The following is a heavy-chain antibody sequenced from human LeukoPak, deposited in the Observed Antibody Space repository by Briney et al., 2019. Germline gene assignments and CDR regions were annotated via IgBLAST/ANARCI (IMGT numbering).Heavy chain of an antibody. CDR3: ARDSAVWGSYRLWEFDF. Sequence: GGSLRLSCAASGFIFSNYWMSWVRQAPGKGLEWVGNIKQDGSEKYYVDSVKGRFTISRDNVKNSLYLQMNGLRAEDTAVYFCARDSAVWGSYRLWEFDFWRQGTLVTVSS. D-gene: IGHD3-16*02. CDR2: IKQDGSEK. J-gene: IGHJ4*02. CDR1: GFIFSNYW. V-gene: IGHV3-7*01.